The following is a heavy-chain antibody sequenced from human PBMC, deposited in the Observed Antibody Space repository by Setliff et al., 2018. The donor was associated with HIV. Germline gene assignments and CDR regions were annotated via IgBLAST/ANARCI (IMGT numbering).Heavy chain of an antibody. V-gene: IGHV1-46*01. Sequence: ASVKVSCKASGYTFTSYYMHWVRQAPGQGLEWMGIINPSGGRTTYTKNFQGRVTMTRNTSISTAYMELSSLRSEDTAVYYCVRSFLGHLLDASAEYFHHWARAPWSPSPQ. J-gene: IGHJ1*01. CDR1: GYTFTSYY. CDR3: VRSFLGHLLDASAEYFHH. CDR2: INPSGGRT. D-gene: IGHD3-16*01.